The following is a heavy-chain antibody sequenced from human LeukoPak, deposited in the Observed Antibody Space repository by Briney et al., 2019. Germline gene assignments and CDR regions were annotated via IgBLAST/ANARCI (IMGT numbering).Heavy chain of an antibody. CDR3: ARVKQQLVRLLGRDTTYYYYYYMDV. CDR2: ISGSSDDI. D-gene: IGHD6-13*01. Sequence: GGSLRLSCAASGFTFSSHRMNWVRQAPGKGLEWVADISGSSDDIHYADSVKGRFTISRDNAKNSLFLQMHSLRAEDTAVYFCARVKQQLVRLLGRDTTYYYYYYMDVLGKGTTVTVCS. V-gene: IGHV3-21*05. J-gene: IGHJ6*03. CDR1: GFTFSSHR.